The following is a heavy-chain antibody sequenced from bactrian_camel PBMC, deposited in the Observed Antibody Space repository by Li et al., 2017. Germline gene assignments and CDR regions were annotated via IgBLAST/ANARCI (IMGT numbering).Heavy chain of an antibody. CDR3: AADYRWWQRTLLASQYTY. CDR2: MDEDGLT. V-gene: IGHV3S26*01. CDR1: EFTYSRTW. Sequence: HVQLVESGGGSVSAGGSLRLSCTASEFTYSRTWLGWFRQAPGQEREGVAAMDEDGLTSYADSVQGRFKISKDNAKNTLYLQMNSLQPEDTAMYYCAADYRWWQRTLLASQYTYWGQGTQVTVS. D-gene: IGHD7*01. J-gene: IGHJ4*01.